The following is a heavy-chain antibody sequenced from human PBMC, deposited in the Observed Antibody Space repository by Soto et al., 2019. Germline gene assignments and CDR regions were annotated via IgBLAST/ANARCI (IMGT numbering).Heavy chain of an antibody. V-gene: IGHV4-39*01. J-gene: IGHJ3*02. CDR2: IYYSGST. CDR1: GGSISSSSYY. D-gene: IGHD2-15*01. Sequence: PSETLSLTCTVSGGSISSSSYYWGWIRQPPGKGLEWIGSIYYSGSTYYNPSLKSRVTISVDTSKNQFSLKLSSVTAADTAVYYCARGGSGGSLLQRGDAFNIGGQGTRVTVPS. CDR3: ARGGSGGSLLQRGDAFNI.